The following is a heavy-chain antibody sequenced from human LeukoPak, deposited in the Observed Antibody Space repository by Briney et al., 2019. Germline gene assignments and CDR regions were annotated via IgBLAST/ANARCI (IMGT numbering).Heavy chain of an antibody. D-gene: IGHD6-13*01. Sequence: SETLSLTCTVSGGSISSSSYYWGWIRQPPGKGLEWIGSIYYSGSTYYNPSLKSRVTISVDTSKNQFSLKLSSVTAADTAVYYCAINPDSSSWYHNWYFDLWGRGTLVTVSS. CDR3: AINPDSSSWYHNWYFDL. V-gene: IGHV4-39*01. CDR1: GGSISSSSYY. CDR2: IYYSGST. J-gene: IGHJ2*01.